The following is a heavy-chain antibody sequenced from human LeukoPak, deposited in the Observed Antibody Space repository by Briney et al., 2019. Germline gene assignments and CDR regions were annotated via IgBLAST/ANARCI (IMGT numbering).Heavy chain of an antibody. CDR1: GFSFSTHW. Sequence: GGSLRLSCAASGFSFSTHWMHWVRQAPGKGLVCVAQINSDGSRTSYADSVKGRFTISRDNAKNTLYLQMSSLRAEDTAVYYCARDPSSSSAFDYWGQGTLVTVSS. J-gene: IGHJ4*02. V-gene: IGHV3-74*01. CDR2: INSDGSRT. CDR3: ARDPSSSSAFDY. D-gene: IGHD6-6*01.